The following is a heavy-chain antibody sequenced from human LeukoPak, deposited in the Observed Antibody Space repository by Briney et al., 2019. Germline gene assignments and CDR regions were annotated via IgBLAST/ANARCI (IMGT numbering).Heavy chain of an antibody. Sequence: PGGSLRLSCAASGFTFNSYDRYAMNWVRQAPGKGLEWVSTISASGDRTYYADTVKGRFTISRDNSKNTLYVQVNSLRVEDTAVYYCARGGFFDYWGQGTLVTVSS. CDR3: ARGGFFDY. CDR1: GFTFNSYDRYA. D-gene: IGHD2-15*01. CDR2: ISASGDRT. V-gene: IGHV3-23*01. J-gene: IGHJ4*02.